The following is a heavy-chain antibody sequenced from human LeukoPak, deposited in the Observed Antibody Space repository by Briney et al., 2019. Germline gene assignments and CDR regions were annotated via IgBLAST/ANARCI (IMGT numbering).Heavy chain of an antibody. D-gene: IGHD5-18*01. CDR1: GFTFSNYA. V-gene: IGHV3-23*01. CDR3: TKGTIWLPFDY. CDR2: ISGSGGST. J-gene: IGHJ4*02. Sequence: GGSLRLSCAASGFTFSNYAMSWARQDPGKGLEWVSAISGSGGSTYYADSVKGRFTISRDNSKNTLYLQMNSLRAEDTAVYYCTKGTIWLPFDYWGQGTLVTVSS.